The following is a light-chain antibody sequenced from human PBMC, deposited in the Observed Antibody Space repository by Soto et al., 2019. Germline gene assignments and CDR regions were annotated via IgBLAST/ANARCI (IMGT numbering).Light chain of an antibody. V-gene: IGLV1-40*01. J-gene: IGLJ7*01. Sequence: QSALTQPPSVSGAPGQRVTISCTGSSSNIGAGYDVHWYQQLPGTAPKLLIYGNSNRPSGVPDRFSGSKSGTSASLAITGLQAEDGADYYCQSYDSSLSGAVFGGGTQLTVL. CDR1: SSNIGAGYD. CDR2: GNS. CDR3: QSYDSSLSGAV.